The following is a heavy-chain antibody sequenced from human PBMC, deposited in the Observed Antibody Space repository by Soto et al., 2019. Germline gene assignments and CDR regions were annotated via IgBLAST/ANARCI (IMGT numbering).Heavy chain of an antibody. CDR3: AKDPSEGSGYDSSAFDT. J-gene: IGHJ3*02. Sequence: EVQLVESGGGLVQPGRSLRLSCAASGFTFDDYAMHWVRQAPGMGLEWVSGISWNSGSIGYADSVKGRFTISRDNAKNSLYLHMNSLRAEDTALYYCAKDPSEGSGYDSSAFDTWGQGTMVTVSS. CDR1: GFTFDDYA. D-gene: IGHD5-12*01. CDR2: ISWNSGSI. V-gene: IGHV3-9*01.